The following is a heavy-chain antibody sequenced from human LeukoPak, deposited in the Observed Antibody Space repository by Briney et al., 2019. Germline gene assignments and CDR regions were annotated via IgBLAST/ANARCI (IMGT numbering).Heavy chain of an antibody. CDR1: GITFSAYS. V-gene: IGHV3-21*01. Sequence: QSGGSLRLSCAASGITFSAYSMNWIRQAPGKGLEWVATITGDSTYISHADSVKGRFTISRDNSKNTLYLQMNSLRAEDTAVYYCASYDSSGYYYFDYWGQGTLVTVSS. D-gene: IGHD3-22*01. CDR2: ITGDSTYI. CDR3: ASYDSSGYYYFDY. J-gene: IGHJ4*02.